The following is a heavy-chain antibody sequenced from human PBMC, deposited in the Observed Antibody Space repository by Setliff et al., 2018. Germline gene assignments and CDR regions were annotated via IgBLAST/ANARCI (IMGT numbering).Heavy chain of an antibody. CDR2: ISGAGTTV. V-gene: IGHV3-11*04. CDR1: GFRFSGLY. J-gene: IGHJ5*02. Sequence: GGSLRLSCAASGFRFSGLYMSWVRQVPGKGLEWLSKISGAGTTVYYADSVRGRFTISRDNAKNSLYLQMNSLRAEDSAVYYCGRDVFDFRTGQGGPWGQGTRVTVSS. CDR3: GRDVFDFRTGQGGP. D-gene: IGHD3-3*01.